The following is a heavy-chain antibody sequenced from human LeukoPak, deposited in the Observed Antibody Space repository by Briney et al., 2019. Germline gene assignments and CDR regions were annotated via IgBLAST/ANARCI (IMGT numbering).Heavy chain of an antibody. CDR1: GYTLTELS. D-gene: IGHD4-11*01. CDR3: ASDVPTVTTWNGMDV. Sequence: ASVKVSYTVSGYTLTELSMHWVRQAPGKGLEWMGGFDPEDGETIYAQKFQGRVTMTEDTSTDTAYMELSSLRSDDTAVYYCASDVPTVTTWNGMDVWGQGTTVTVSS. V-gene: IGHV1-24*01. CDR2: FDPEDGET. J-gene: IGHJ6*02.